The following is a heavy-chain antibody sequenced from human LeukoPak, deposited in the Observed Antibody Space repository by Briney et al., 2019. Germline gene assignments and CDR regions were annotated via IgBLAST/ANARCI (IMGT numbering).Heavy chain of an antibody. CDR3: TRDNLWFGELPGGNWFDP. Sequence: GASVKVSCKASGYTFTGYYMHWVRQAPGQGLEWMGWINPNSGGTNYAQKFQGRVTMTRDTSISTAYMELSRLRSDDTAVYYCTRDNLWFGELPGGNWFDPWGQGTLVTVSS. CDR1: GYTFTGYY. V-gene: IGHV1-2*02. D-gene: IGHD3-10*01. CDR2: INPNSGGT. J-gene: IGHJ5*02.